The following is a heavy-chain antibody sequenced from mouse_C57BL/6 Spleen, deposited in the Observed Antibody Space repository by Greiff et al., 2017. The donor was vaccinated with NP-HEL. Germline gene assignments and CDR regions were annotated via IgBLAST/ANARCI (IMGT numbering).Heavy chain of an antibody. Sequence: QVQLQQSGAELVKPGASVKLSCKASGYTFTEYTIHWVKQRSGQGLEWIGWFYPGSGGIKYKEKFKDKATLTVDKSSSTVYRELSRLTAEDSAVYFCARHEGIYYDYAMDYWGQGTSVTVSS. V-gene: IGHV1-62-2*01. CDR1: GYTFTEYT. CDR2: FYPGSGGI. CDR3: ARHEGIYYDYAMDY. J-gene: IGHJ4*01. D-gene: IGHD2-4*01.